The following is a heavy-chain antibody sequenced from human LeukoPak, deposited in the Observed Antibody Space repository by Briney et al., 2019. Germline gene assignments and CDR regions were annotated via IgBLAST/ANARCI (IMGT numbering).Heavy chain of an antibody. Sequence: GGSLRLSCAASGFTFSSYAMSWVRQAPGKGLEWVSAISGSGGSTYYADSVKGRFTISRDNSKNTLYLQMNSLRAEDTAVYYCTRPYSVRTSYYYYGMDVWGQGTTVTVSS. CDR1: GFTFSSYA. CDR2: ISGSGGST. V-gene: IGHV3-23*01. CDR3: TRPYSVRTSYYYYGMDV. J-gene: IGHJ6*02. D-gene: IGHD2-15*01.